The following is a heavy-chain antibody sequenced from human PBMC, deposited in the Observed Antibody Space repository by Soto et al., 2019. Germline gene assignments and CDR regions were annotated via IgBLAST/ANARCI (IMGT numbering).Heavy chain of an antibody. V-gene: IGHV1-69*01. D-gene: IGHD4-4*01. CDR1: GGTFSGYA. Sequence: QVQLVQSGAEVKKPGSSVKVSCKASGGTFSGYAISWVRQAPGQGLEWMGGIIPIFGTANYAQKFQGRVTITADESTSTAYMELSSLRSEDTAVYYCARDACLCPDYSNSFHWFDPWGQGTLVTVSS. CDR2: IIPIFGTA. J-gene: IGHJ5*02. CDR3: ARDACLCPDYSNSFHWFDP.